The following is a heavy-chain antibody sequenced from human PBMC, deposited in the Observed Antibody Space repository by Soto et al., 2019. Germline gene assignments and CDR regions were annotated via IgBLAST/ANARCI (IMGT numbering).Heavy chain of an antibody. J-gene: IGHJ6*02. V-gene: IGHV1-69*13. D-gene: IGHD3-10*01. Sequence: SVKVSCKASGGTFSSYAISWVRQAPGQGLEWMGGIIPIFGTANYAQKFQGRVTITADESTSTAYMELSSLRSEDTAVYYCARGGPYGSGSTYTYYYYYGMDVWGQGTTVTVS. CDR1: GGTFSSYA. CDR2: IIPIFGTA. CDR3: ARGGPYGSGSTYTYYYYYGMDV.